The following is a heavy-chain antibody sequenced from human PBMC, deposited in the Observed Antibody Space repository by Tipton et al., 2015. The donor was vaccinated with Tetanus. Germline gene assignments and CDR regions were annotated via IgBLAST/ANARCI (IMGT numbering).Heavy chain of an antibody. CDR1: GGSFSGYY. Sequence: TLSLTCAVYGGSFSGYYWSWIRQPPGKGLEWIGEINHSGSTNYNPSLKSRVTISVDTSKNQFSLKLSSVTAADTAVYYCARGGVVPAAKSWRKFDPWGQGTLATVSS. D-gene: IGHD2-2*01. CDR3: ARGGVVPAAKSWRKFDP. V-gene: IGHV4-34*01. CDR2: INHSGST. J-gene: IGHJ5*02.